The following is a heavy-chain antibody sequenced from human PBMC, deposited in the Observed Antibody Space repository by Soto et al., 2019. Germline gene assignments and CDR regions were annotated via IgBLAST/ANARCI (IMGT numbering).Heavy chain of an antibody. CDR3: ARLFSWAARRYYYGMDV. D-gene: IGHD6-6*01. Sequence: QLQLQESGPGLVKPSETLSLTCTVSGGSISSSSYYWGWIRQPPGKGLEWIGSIYYSGSTYYNPSLKSRVTISVDTSKNQFSLKLSSVTAADTAVYYCARLFSWAARRYYYGMDVWGQGTTVTVSS. CDR1: GGSISSSSYY. J-gene: IGHJ6*02. CDR2: IYYSGST. V-gene: IGHV4-39*01.